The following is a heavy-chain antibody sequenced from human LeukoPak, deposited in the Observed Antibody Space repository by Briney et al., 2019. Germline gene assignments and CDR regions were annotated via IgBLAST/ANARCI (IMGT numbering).Heavy chain of an antibody. Sequence: SQTLSLTCTVSGGSINNYYWSWIRQPPGKGLEWIGFIHYTGSTNYNPSLKSRVTISVDTSKNQFSLKLSSVTAADTAVYYCAREDVAGGSGSNYYYYGADVWGQGTTVTVSS. CDR1: GGSINNYY. CDR3: AREDVAGGSGSNYYYYGADV. V-gene: IGHV4-59*01. CDR2: IHYTGST. J-gene: IGHJ6*02. D-gene: IGHD3-10*01.